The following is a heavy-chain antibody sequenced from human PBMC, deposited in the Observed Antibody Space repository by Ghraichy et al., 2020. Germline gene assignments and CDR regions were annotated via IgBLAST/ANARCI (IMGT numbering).Heavy chain of an antibody. Sequence: GGSLRLSCAASGFTVSSNYMSWVRQAPGKGLEWVSVIYSGGSTYYADSVKGRFTISRHNSKNTLYLQMNSLRAEDTAVYYCARVTFSYSYGYYFDYWGQGTLVTVSS. CDR1: GFTVSSNY. CDR2: IYSGGST. V-gene: IGHV3-53*04. D-gene: IGHD5-18*01. CDR3: ARVTFSYSYGYYFDY. J-gene: IGHJ4*02.